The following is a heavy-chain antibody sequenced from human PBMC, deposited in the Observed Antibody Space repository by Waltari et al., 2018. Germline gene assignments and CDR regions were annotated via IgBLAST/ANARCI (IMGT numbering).Heavy chain of an antibody. CDR1: GGSISSSSYY. CDR2: IYYSGST. Sequence: QLQLQESGPGLVKPSETLSLTCTVSGGSISSSSYYWGWIRQPPGKGLEWIGSIYYSGSTYYNPSLKSRVTISVDTSKNQFSLKLSSVTAADTAVYYCARGPVPLYYFDYWGQGTLVTVSS. V-gene: IGHV4-39*07. J-gene: IGHJ4*02. CDR3: ARGPVPLYYFDY. D-gene: IGHD6-6*01.